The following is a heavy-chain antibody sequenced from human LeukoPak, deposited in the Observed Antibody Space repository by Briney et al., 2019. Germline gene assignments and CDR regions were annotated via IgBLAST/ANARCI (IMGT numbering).Heavy chain of an antibody. J-gene: IGHJ4*02. CDR3: AKESYGWYFDY. CDR2: ISGGTTDT. V-gene: IGHV3-21*04. D-gene: IGHD3-16*01. CDR1: GFTFSHYI. Sequence: GGSLRLSCAASGFTFSHYIMSWVRQAPGKRLEWVSSISGGTTDTDYADSVKGRFTISRDNSKNAVYLQMNNLKAEDTAVYYCAKESYGWYFDYWGQGNPVTVSS.